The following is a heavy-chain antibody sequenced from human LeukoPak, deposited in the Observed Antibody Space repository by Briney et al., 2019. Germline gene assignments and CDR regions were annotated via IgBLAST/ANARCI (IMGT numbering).Heavy chain of an antibody. V-gene: IGHV3-7*01. Sequence: GGSLRLSCAASGFTFSSYWMSWVRQAPGKGLEWVANIKQDGSEKYYVDSVKGRFTISRDNAKNSLYLQMNSLRAEDTAVYYCARVDCSSTSCLFDYWGQGTLVTVSS. CDR2: IKQDGSEK. CDR1: GFTFSSYW. CDR3: ARVDCSSTSCLFDY. J-gene: IGHJ4*02. D-gene: IGHD2-2*01.